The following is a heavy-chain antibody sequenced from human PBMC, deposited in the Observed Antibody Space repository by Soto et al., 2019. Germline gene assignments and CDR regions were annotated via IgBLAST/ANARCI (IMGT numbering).Heavy chain of an antibody. V-gene: IGHV3-23*01. D-gene: IGHD6-19*01. CDR3: AKGNTGWTRFDP. CDR2: ISASGGST. Sequence: GGSLRLSCAAPGLTFRTYAMTWVRQAPGKGLEWVSSISASGGSTYYADSVKGRFTISRDNSKNTLYLQMNSLRAEDTAVYYCAKGNTGWTRFDPWGQGILVTVS. CDR1: GLTFRTYA. J-gene: IGHJ5*02.